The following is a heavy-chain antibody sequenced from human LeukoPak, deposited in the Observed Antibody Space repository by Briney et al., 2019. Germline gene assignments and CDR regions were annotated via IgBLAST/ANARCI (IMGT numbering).Heavy chain of an antibody. D-gene: IGHD6-13*01. V-gene: IGHV1-2*02. CDR3: ARQGSSWDFDY. Sequence: ASVKVSCKSSGYTFTDYYMHWVRQAPGQGPEWMGWINPNSGGTNYAQKFQGRVTMTRDTSISTAYMELSRLRSDDTAVYYCARQGSSWDFDYWGQGTLVTVSS. CDR1: GYTFTDYY. J-gene: IGHJ4*02. CDR2: INPNSGGT.